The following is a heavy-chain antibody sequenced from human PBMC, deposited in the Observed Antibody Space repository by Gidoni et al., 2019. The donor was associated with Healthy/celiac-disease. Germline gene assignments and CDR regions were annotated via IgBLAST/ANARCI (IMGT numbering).Heavy chain of an antibody. CDR3: ARQWATGYQPAVFDY. V-gene: IGHV4-34*01. J-gene: IGHJ4*02. CDR1: GGSFSGYY. D-gene: IGHD3-9*01. CDR2: INHSGST. Sequence: QVQLQQWGAGLLKPSETLSLTCAVYGGSFSGYYWSWIRQPPGKGLECIGEINHSGSTNYNPSLKSRVTISVDTSKNQFSLKLSSVTAADTAVYYCARQWATGYQPAVFDYWGQGTLVTVSS.